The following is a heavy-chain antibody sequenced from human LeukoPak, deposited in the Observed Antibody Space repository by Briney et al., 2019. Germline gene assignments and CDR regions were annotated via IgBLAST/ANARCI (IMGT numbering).Heavy chain of an antibody. CDR3: ARGGAARPHFQN. D-gene: IGHD6-6*01. V-gene: IGHV4-59*01. J-gene: IGHJ1*01. Sequence: SETLSPTCTVSGGSISTYYWNWIRQPPGKGLEWIGYIYHSGSTNYNPSLQSRVTISVDTSKNQFSLNLNSVTAADTAVYYCARGGAARPHFQNWGQGTLVTVSS. CDR1: GGSISTYY. CDR2: IYHSGST.